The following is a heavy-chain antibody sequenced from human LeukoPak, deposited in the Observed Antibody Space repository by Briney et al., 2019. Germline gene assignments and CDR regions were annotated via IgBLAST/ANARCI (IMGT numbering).Heavy chain of an antibody. V-gene: IGHV4-59*01. D-gene: IGHD5-18*01. CDR2: IDYRGST. CDR3: ARSRSGYSYDHAAFEI. J-gene: IGHJ3*02. Sequence: SETLSLTCTVSGGSISTYYWSWIRQPPGKGLERIAYIDYRGSTTYNPSLKSRVTISVDTSRNQFSLKLSSVTAADTAVYYCARSRSGYSYDHAAFEIWGQGTMVTVSS. CDR1: GGSISTYY.